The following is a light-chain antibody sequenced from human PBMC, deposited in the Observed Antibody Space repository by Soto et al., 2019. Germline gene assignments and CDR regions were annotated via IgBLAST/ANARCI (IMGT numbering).Light chain of an antibody. CDR2: DAS. CDR1: QSISNS. J-gene: IGKJ5*01. Sequence: EIVLTQSPATLSLSPGERATLSCRASQSISNSLAWYQQKPGQAPSLLIFDASKRATGIPARFSGSGSGTDFTLTISSLEPEDFAVYYCQQRSDWFTFGQGTRLENK. V-gene: IGKV3-11*01. CDR3: QQRSDWFT.